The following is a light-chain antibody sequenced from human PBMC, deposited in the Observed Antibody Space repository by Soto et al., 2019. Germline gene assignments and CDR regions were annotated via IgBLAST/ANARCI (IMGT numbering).Light chain of an antibody. CDR2: GAS. CDR3: QQYNNWPRT. Sequence: EIVMTQSPATLSVSPGERATLSCRASQSISSKLAWYQQKPGQAPRLLIYGASTRATGFPARFSGSGSGTEFTLTISSLQSEDFAVYYCQQYNNWPRTFGQGTKVEIK. J-gene: IGKJ1*01. V-gene: IGKV3-15*01. CDR1: QSISSK.